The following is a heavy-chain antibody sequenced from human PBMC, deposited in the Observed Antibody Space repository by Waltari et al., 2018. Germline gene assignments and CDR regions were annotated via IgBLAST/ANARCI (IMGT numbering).Heavy chain of an antibody. CDR3: ARRFDS. CDR2: ISGSDTTI. CDR1: GFTFSSYG. V-gene: IGHV3-48*03. Sequence: EVQLVESGGGLVQPGGSLRLSCAASGFTFSSYGRNWVRQAPGKGLGWISYISGSDTTIYDADVVKGRCTSSRDDAENSLYLQMNSLRAEDTALYYCARRFDSWGQGTRVTVSS. J-gene: IGHJ4*02.